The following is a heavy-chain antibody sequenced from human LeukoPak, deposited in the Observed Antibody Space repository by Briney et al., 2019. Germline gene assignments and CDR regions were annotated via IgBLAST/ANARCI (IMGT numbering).Heavy chain of an antibody. CDR1: RYTFTGYY. V-gene: IGHV1-2*02. D-gene: IGHD7-27*01. J-gene: IGHJ4*02. Sequence: GASVKVSCKASRYTFTGYYIHWVRQAPGQGLEWMGWINPNSGDTNFAQKFQGRVTMTRDTSISTAYVELIRLRSDDTAIYYCARAITGDQFFDYWGQGTLVTVS. CDR2: INPNSGDT. CDR3: ARAITGDQFFDY.